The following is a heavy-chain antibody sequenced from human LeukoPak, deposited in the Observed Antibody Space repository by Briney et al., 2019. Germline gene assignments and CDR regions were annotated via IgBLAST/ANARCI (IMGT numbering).Heavy chain of an antibody. CDR1: GGSFIDYY. Sequence: PSETLSLTCAVYGGSFIDYYWTWIRQPPGKGLEWIGEVSHSGSPNYNPSLKSRVTISVATSKNQFSLKLSSLTAADTAVYYCARVRAESHYYGIFDYWGQGTLVTVSS. CDR2: VSHSGSP. V-gene: IGHV4-34*01. J-gene: IGHJ4*02. D-gene: IGHD3-10*01. CDR3: ARVRAESHYYGIFDY.